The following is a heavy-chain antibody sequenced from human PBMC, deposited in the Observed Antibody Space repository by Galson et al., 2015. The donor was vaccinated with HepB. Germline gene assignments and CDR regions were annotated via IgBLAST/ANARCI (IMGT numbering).Heavy chain of an antibody. CDR1: GFTFSGYW. CDR2: ISSDGTNT. J-gene: IGHJ4*02. Sequence: SLRLSCAASGFTFSGYWMHWVRQAPGKGLVWVSRISSDGTNTTYADSVKGRFTIPRDNAKNTLHLQMNSLRAEDTAVYYCTRGGLITLTTGPLFDYWGQGTLVTVSS. V-gene: IGHV3-74*01. CDR3: TRGGLITLTTGPLFDY. D-gene: IGHD4-17*01.